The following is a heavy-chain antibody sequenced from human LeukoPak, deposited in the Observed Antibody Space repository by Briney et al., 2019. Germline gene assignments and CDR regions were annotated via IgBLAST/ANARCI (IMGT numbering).Heavy chain of an antibody. CDR1: GFTFSSYA. Sequence: PGGSLRLSCAASGFTFSSYAMHWVRQAPGKGLGWVAVISYDGSNKYYADFVKGRFTISRDNSKNTLYLQMNSLRAEDTAVYYCARDRVGATDYFDYWGQGTLVTVSS. V-gene: IGHV3-30-3*01. J-gene: IGHJ4*02. CDR3: ARDRVGATDYFDY. D-gene: IGHD1-26*01. CDR2: ISYDGSNK.